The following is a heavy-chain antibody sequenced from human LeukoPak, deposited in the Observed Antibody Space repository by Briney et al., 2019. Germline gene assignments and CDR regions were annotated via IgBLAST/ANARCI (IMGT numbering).Heavy chain of an antibody. V-gene: IGHV4-39*07. D-gene: IGHD3-10*01. CDR1: GGSISSSAYY. J-gene: IGHJ4*02. CDR2: IYYTGST. Sequence: SETLSLTCTVSGGSISSSAYYWGWIRQPPGKGLEWIGSIYYTGSTYYHPSLNSRVTISIDTSRNQFSLRLSSVTAADTAVYYCARVKVGGSGRYHYFDYWGQGTLVTVSS. CDR3: ARVKVGGSGRYHYFDY.